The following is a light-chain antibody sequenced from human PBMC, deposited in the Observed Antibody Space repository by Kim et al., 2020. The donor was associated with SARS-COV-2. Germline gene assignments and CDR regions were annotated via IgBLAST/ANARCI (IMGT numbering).Light chain of an antibody. V-gene: IGKV3-20*01. CDR1: QSISSNY. CDR2: GAS. CDR3: QQYDNSPIT. Sequence: SPGERATLSCRASQSISSNYLAGYQQKPGQAPRLLIYGASTWATGIPDKFSGSGSGTDFTLTISRLEPEDFAVYYCQQYDNSPITFGQGTRLEIK. J-gene: IGKJ5*01.